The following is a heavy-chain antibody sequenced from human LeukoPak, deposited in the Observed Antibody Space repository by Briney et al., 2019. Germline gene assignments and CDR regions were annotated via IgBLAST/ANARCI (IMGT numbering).Heavy chain of an antibody. V-gene: IGHV3-23*01. D-gene: IGHD4-17*01. CDR2: INNSGSKT. CDR1: GFTFSNNA. Sequence: PGGSLRLSCAASGFTFSNNAMSWVRQAPGKRLEWVSGINNSGSKTYYADSVRGRFTMSRDNSKNTLYLQMNSLRVEDTAVYYCATDPTETTRWFDPWGQGTLVTVSS. CDR3: ATDPTETTRWFDP. J-gene: IGHJ5*02.